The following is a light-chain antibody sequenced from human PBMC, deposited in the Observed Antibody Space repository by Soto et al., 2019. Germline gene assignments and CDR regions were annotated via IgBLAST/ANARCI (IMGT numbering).Light chain of an antibody. CDR3: GTWDTSLSAGVV. Sequence: QSVLTQPPSASGTPGQRVTISCSGSSSNIGSNTVNWYQQLPGTAPKLLIYSNYQRPSGVPDRFSGSQSGTSASLAISGLQSEDEADYYCGTWDTSLSAGVVFGGGTKLTVL. V-gene: IGLV1-44*01. J-gene: IGLJ2*01. CDR2: SNY. CDR1: SSNIGSNT.